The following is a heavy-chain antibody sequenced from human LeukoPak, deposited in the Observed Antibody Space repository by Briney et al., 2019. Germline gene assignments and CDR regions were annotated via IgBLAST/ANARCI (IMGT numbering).Heavy chain of an antibody. Sequence: GGSLRLSCAASGFTFSSYTVDWVRQAPGKGLEWVSSISSSSTYIYYADSVKGRFTISRDNAKNSLYLQMNSLRAEDTAVYYCARRGDYVFDYWGQGTLVTVSS. CDR1: GFTFSSYT. V-gene: IGHV3-21*01. J-gene: IGHJ4*02. D-gene: IGHD3-10*02. CDR3: ARRGDYVFDY. CDR2: ISSSSTYI.